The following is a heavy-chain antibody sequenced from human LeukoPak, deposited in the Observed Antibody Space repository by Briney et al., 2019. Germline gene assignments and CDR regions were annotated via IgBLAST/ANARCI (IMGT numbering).Heavy chain of an antibody. CDR2: IIPIFGTA. Sequence: PQASVKVSCKASGGTFSSYAISWVRQAPGQGLEWMGGIIPIFGTANYAQKFQGRVTITADESTSTAYMELSSLRSEDTAVYYCARCRGPYSSSCSNFDYWGQGTLVTVSS. V-gene: IGHV1-69*13. CDR1: GGTFSSYA. D-gene: IGHD6-13*01. J-gene: IGHJ4*02. CDR3: ARCRGPYSSSCSNFDY.